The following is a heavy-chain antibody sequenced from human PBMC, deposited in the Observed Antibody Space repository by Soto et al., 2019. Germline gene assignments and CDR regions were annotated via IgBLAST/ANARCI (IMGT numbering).Heavy chain of an antibody. CDR2: ISASGDNS. Sequence: GSLRPSCAASGFTFSTYAMSWVRQAPGKGLEWVAGISASGDNSYYADSVKGRFTISRDNSKGTLYLQMNNLRAEDTAVYYCADGGEWSFNFVYWGQGTLVTVSS. D-gene: IGHD3-3*01. J-gene: IGHJ4*02. V-gene: IGHV3-23*01. CDR3: ADGGEWSFNFVY. CDR1: GFTFSTYA.